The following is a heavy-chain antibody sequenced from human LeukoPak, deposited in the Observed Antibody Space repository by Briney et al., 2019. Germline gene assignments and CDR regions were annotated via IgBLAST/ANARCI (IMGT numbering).Heavy chain of an antibody. CDR2: IYYNGNT. CDR3: ARYMRASGTYDFDY. D-gene: IGHD3-3*01. Sequence: SETLSLTCSVSGASISGYYWSWIRQPPGKGLEWIGYIYYNGNTNYNPSLESRVTITVDTSNNRFSLILMSVTAADTAVYYCARYMRASGTYDFDYWGRGTLVTVSS. J-gene: IGHJ4*02. CDR1: GASISGYY. V-gene: IGHV4-59*13.